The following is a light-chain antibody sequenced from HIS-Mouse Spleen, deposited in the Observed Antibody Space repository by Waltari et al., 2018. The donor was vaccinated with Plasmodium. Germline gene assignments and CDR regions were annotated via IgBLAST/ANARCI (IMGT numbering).Light chain of an antibody. CDR3: QQYGSSGT. CDR2: GSS. Sequence: VFTQSPGTLSLSPGERATLSWRASQSVSSSYLAWYQQKPGQAPRLLIYGSSSRATGIPDRFSGSGSGTDFTLTISRLEPEDFVVYYCQQYGSSGTFGQGTKVEIK. J-gene: IGKJ1*01. CDR1: QSVSSSY. V-gene: IGKV3-20*01.